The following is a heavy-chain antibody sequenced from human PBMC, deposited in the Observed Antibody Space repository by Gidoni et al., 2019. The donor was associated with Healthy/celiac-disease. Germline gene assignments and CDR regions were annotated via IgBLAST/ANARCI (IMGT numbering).Heavy chain of an antibody. J-gene: IGHJ6*02. D-gene: IGHD1-26*01. CDR3: AKAELRSYYYYGMDV. CDR2: ISGSGGST. CDR1: GFTFSSYA. V-gene: IGHV3-23*01. Sequence: EVQLLESGGGLVPPGGSLRLSFSASGFTFSSYAMSWVRQAPGKGLEWVSAISGSGGSTYYADSVKGRFTIARDNSKNTLYLQMNSLRAEDTAVYYCAKAELRSYYYYGMDVWGQGTTVTVSS.